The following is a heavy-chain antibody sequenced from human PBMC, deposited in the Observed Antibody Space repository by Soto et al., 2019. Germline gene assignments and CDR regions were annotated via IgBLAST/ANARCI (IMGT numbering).Heavy chain of an antibody. Sequence: GGSLRLSCGASGFTFSNAWMSWVRQAPGKGLEWVGRIKSKTDGGTTDYAAPVEGRFTISRDDSKNTLYLQMNSVRTEDTAVYYCTPASSSRAYHYYFGMDVWGQGTTVTVYS. CDR3: TPASSSRAYHYYFGMDV. J-gene: IGHJ6*02. D-gene: IGHD2-2*01. CDR2: IKSKTDGGTT. V-gene: IGHV3-15*01. CDR1: GFTFSNAW.